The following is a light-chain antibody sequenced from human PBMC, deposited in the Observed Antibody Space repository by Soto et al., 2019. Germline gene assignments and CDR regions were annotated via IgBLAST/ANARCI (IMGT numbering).Light chain of an antibody. J-gene: IGKJ1*01. CDR3: QQYNDNWT. Sequence: DFQMPQFPSTLSASVGDKVTIICRPSRIISSCLAWYRQKPGQAPNFLIYKAFTLQSGVPSRFSGSGSGTEFTLAISSLQPDDSATYYCQQYNDNWTFGQGTKVEIK. CDR2: KAF. CDR1: RIISSC. V-gene: IGKV1-5*03.